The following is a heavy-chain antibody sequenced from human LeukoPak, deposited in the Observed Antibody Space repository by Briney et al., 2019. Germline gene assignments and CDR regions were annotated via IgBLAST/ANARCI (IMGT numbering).Heavy chain of an antibody. CDR2: ISYDGSNK. CDR3: ARAYDYVWGSYRYYYYYMDV. CDR1: GFTFSSYG. V-gene: IGHV3-30*03. Sequence: GGSLRLSCAASGFTFSSYGMHWVRQAPGKGLEWVAVISYDGSNKYYADSVKGRFTISRDNSKNTLYLQMNSLRAEDTAVYYCARAYDYVWGSYRYYYYYMDVWGKGTTVTVSS. D-gene: IGHD3-16*02. J-gene: IGHJ6*03.